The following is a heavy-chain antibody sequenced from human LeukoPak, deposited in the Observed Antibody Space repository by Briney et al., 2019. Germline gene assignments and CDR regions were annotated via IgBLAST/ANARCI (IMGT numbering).Heavy chain of an antibody. CDR3: ARDLRGNSMFFDY. CDR2: INPNSADT. D-gene: IGHD1-1*01. CDR1: GYTSTDDY. V-gene: IGHV1-2*02. J-gene: IGHJ4*02. Sequence: ASVKVSCKASGYTSTDDYIHWVRQAPGQGLEWMGWINPNSADTHYPQKFQGRVTPTSDTSISTAYMELSRLSPDDTAMYYCARDLRGNSMFFDYWGQGTVVTVSS.